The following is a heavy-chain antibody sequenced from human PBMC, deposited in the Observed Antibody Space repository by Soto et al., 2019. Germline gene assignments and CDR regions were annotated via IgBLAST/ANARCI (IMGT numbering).Heavy chain of an antibody. CDR3: AKSLYGDYPVGT. Sequence: GGSLRLSCAASGFTFSSYGMHWVRQAPGKGLEWVAVISYDGSNKYYADSVKGRFTISRDNSKNTLYLQMNSLRAEDTAGYYCAKSLYGDYPVGTWGQGTLVTVSS. CDR1: GFTFSSYG. J-gene: IGHJ5*02. CDR2: ISYDGSNK. D-gene: IGHD4-17*01. V-gene: IGHV3-30*18.